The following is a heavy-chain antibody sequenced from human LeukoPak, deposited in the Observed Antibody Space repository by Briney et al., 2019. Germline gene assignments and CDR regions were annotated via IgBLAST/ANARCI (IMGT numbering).Heavy chain of an antibody. J-gene: IGHJ6*04. CDR2: FIPILSTA. D-gene: IGHD3-3*01. CDR3: AAIPVFGVVLHQEPV. Sequence: ASVKVSCKPSGATFSDYALNWVRQAPGQGLEWMGVFIPILSTANSTQKFHDRLTITADISTNTAYMELSSLRSEDTAVYFCAAIPVFGVVLHQEPVWGKGTTVTVSS. CDR1: GATFSDYA. V-gene: IGHV1-69*10.